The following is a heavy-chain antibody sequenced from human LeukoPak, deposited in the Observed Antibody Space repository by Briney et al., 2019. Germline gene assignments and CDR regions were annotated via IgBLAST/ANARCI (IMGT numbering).Heavy chain of an antibody. CDR1: GGSISSYY. CDR3: ARDGYYYDSSGYHDAFDI. D-gene: IGHD3-22*01. J-gene: IGHJ3*02. Sequence: SETLSLTCTVSGGSISSYYWSWIRQPPGKGLEWIGYIYYRGSTNYNPSLKSRGTISVDTSKNQFSLKLSSVTAADTAVYYCARDGYYYDSSGYHDAFDIWGQGTMVTVSS. CDR2: IYYRGST. V-gene: IGHV4-59*01.